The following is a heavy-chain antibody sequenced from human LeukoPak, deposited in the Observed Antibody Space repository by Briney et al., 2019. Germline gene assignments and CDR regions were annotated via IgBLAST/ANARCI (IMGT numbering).Heavy chain of an antibody. Sequence: QSGGSLRLSCAASGFTFSSYAMSWVRQAPGKGLEWVSAISGSGGSTYYADSVKGRFTISRDNSKNTLYLQMNSLRAEDTAVYYCAKDYSSWYGPHDCWGQGTLVTVSS. V-gene: IGHV3-23*01. CDR1: GFTFSSYA. CDR2: ISGSGGST. CDR3: AKDYSSWYGPHDC. D-gene: IGHD6-13*01. J-gene: IGHJ4*02.